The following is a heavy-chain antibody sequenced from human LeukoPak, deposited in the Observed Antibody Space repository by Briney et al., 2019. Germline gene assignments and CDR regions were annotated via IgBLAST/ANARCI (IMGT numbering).Heavy chain of an antibody. V-gene: IGHV4-34*01. J-gene: IGHJ6*03. Sequence: SETLSLTCAVYGGSFSGYYWSWIRQPPGKGLEWIGEINHSGSTNYNPSLKSRVTISVDTSKNQFSLKLSSVTAADTAVYYCARALNYYYYCMDVWGKGTTVTVSS. CDR1: GGSFSGYY. CDR3: ARALNYYYYCMDV. CDR2: INHSGST.